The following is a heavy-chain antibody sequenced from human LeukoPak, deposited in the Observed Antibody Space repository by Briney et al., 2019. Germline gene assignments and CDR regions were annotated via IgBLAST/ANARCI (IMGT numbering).Heavy chain of an antibody. J-gene: IGHJ5*02. V-gene: IGHV3-21*04. Sequence: GGSLRLSCAASGFTFSSYSMNWVRQAPGKGLEWVSSISSSSSYIYYADSVKGRFTISGDNAKNSLYLQMNSLRADDTAVYYCAREGGRGVLLWFGEFPGWFDPWGQGTLVTVSS. D-gene: IGHD3-10*01. CDR3: AREGGRGVLLWFGEFPGWFDP. CDR2: ISSSSSYI. CDR1: GFTFSSYS.